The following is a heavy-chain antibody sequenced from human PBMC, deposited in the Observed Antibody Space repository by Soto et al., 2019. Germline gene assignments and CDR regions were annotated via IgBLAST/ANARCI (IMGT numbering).Heavy chain of an antibody. CDR3: ARASITAVPHFDY. V-gene: IGHV6-1*01. CDR2: TYYRSKWYN. D-gene: IGHD2-2*01. CDR1: GDVVPSNIPA. Sequence: QVRIRRPGPGWVRPWQTLSLTWPFSGDVVPSNIPAWNWTSQPPSRALEWPGRTYYRSKWYNDYAVSVKSRITINPDTSKNQFSLQLNSVTPEDTAVYYCARASITAVPHFDYWGQGTLVTVSS. J-gene: IGHJ4*02.